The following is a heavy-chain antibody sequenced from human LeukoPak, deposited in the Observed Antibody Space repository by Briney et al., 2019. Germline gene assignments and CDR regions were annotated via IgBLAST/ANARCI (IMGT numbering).Heavy chain of an antibody. V-gene: IGHV3-30*02. Sequence: GGSLRLSCAASGFTFSNYGIHWGRQAPGKGLEWVTFIRSDGSNKYYAESVKGRFTISRDNSKNTLYLQMNSMRTEDTAVYDCAKGAGVKTFGEVIVSTHRPNIDYWGEGTLVIVPS. CDR3: AKGAGVKTFGEVIVSTHRPNIDY. CDR1: GFTFSNYG. D-gene: IGHD3-16*02. J-gene: IGHJ4*02. CDR2: IRSDGSNK.